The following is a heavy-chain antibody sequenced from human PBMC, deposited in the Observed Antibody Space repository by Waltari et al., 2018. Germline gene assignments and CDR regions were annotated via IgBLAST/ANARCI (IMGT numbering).Heavy chain of an antibody. V-gene: IGHV1-69*19. CDR3: ARNLRGRDGYNSYAFDL. D-gene: IGHD5-12*01. CDR1: WVTFSSYS. J-gene: IGHJ3*01. Sequence: QVQLVQSGAEVKKSVSSVKVSCMASWVTFSSYSIRWGRQAPGQGLEWMGGIIHIFGTANYAQKFQGRVTISADESANTVYMQLSSLRFEDTAVYYCARNLRGRDGYNSYAFDLWGHGTLVSVSS. CDR2: IIHIFGTA.